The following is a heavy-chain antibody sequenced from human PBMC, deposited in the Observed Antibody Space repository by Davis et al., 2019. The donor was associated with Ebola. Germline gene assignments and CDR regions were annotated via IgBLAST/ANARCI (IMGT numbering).Heavy chain of an antibody. Sequence: SETLSLTCTVSGGSISSYYWSWIRQPPGKGLEWIGYIYYSGSTNYNPSLKSRVTISVDTSKNQFSLKLSSVTAADTAVYYCARGGVRILWGIMGYWGQGTLVTVSS. D-gene: IGHD2-21*01. V-gene: IGHV4-59*08. CDR3: ARGGVRILWGIMGY. J-gene: IGHJ4*02. CDR1: GGSISSYY. CDR2: IYYSGST.